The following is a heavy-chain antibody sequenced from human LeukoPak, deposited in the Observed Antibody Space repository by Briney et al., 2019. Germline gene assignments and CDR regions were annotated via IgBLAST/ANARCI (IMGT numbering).Heavy chain of an antibody. V-gene: IGHV1-69*04. Sequence: SVKVSCKASGGTFSSYAISWVRQAPGQGLEWMGRIIPILGIANYAQKFQGRVTITADKSTSTAYMELSSLRSEDTAVYYCARDGSSSWYTRGYFDYWGQGTLVTVSS. J-gene: IGHJ4*02. CDR3: ARDGSSSWYTRGYFDY. D-gene: IGHD6-13*01. CDR2: IIPILGIA. CDR1: GGTFSSYA.